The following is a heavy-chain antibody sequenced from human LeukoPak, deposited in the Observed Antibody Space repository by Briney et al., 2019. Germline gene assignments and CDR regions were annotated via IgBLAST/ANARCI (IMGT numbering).Heavy chain of an antibody. CDR2: IYSGGST. CDR3: ARGRGYSLMYYFDY. D-gene: IGHD5-18*01. CDR1: GFTVSSNY. Sequence: QPGGSLRLSCAASGFTVSSNYMSWVRQAPGKGLEWVSVIYSGGSTYYADSVKGRFTISRDNSKNTLYLQMNSLRAEDTAVYYCARGRGYSLMYYFDYWGQGTLVTVSS. V-gene: IGHV3-66*01. J-gene: IGHJ4*02.